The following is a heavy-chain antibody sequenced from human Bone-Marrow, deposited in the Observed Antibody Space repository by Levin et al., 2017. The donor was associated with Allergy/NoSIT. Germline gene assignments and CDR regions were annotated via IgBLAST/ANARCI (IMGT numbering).Heavy chain of an antibody. D-gene: IGHD5-12*01. CDR2: INSDGIST. CDR1: GFTFSNYW. CDR3: ARVVYSGYDPNY. Sequence: QAGGSLRLSCAASGFTFSNYWMHWVRQAPGKGLVWVSRINSDGISTRYADSVKGRFTISRDNAKNTLYLQMNSLRADDTAVYYCARVVYSGYDPNYWGQGTQVTVSS. J-gene: IGHJ4*02. V-gene: IGHV3-74*01.